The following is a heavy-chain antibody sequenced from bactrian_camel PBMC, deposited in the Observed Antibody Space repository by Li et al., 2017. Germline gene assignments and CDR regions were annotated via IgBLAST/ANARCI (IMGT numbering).Heavy chain of an antibody. J-gene: IGHJ6*01. CDR1: GFMFSSYF. D-gene: IGHD2*01. CDR3: AAVDRSYDPWLLLHRADFGY. Sequence: DVQLVESGGGLVQPGGSLRLSCAASGFMFSSYFMSWVRQAPGKGLEWVSAINARGTSTYYADSVLGRFTISRDNAKNTLYLQMNSLKPEDTAMYYCAAVDRSYDPWLLLHRADFGYWGQGTQVTVS. CDR2: INARGTST. V-gene: IGHV3S40*01.